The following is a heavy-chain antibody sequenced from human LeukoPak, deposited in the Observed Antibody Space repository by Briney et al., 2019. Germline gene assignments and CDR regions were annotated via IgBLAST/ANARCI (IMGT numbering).Heavy chain of an antibody. V-gene: IGHV4-59*01. J-gene: IGHJ5*01. CDR2: IYYSVST. D-gene: IGHD4-23*01. Sequence: SETLSLTCTVSGGSISSYYCSWIRQPPGKGLEWIGYIYYSVSTNYNPSLKSRVTMSLDTSKNQFSLKLNSVTAADTAVYYCARNHGGWFDSWGHGTLVTVSS. CDR1: GGSISSYY. CDR3: ARNHGGWFDS.